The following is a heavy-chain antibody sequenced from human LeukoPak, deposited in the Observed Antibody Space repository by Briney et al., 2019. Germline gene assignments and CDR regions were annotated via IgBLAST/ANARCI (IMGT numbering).Heavy chain of an antibody. CDR1: GYTFTSYD. J-gene: IGHJ6*02. CDR2: MNPNSGNT. Sequence: ASVKVSCKASGYTFTSYDINWVRQATGQGLEWMGWMNPNSGNTGYAREFQGRVTMTRNTSISTAYMELSSLRSEDTAVYYCARGWSSSWYNRHYYYYGMDVWGQGTTVTVSS. D-gene: IGHD6-13*01. CDR3: ARGWSSSWYNRHYYYYGMDV. V-gene: IGHV1-8*01.